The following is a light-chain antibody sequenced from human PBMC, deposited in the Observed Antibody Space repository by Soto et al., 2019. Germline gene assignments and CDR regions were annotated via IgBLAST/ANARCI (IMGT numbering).Light chain of an antibody. Sequence: AILMTQSPSSLSASTGDRVTITCRASQGISSYLAWYQQKPGKAPKLLIYAASTLQSGVPSRFSGSGSGTDFTLTISCLQSEDFATYYCQQYYSYPLITFGQGTRLEI. J-gene: IGKJ5*01. V-gene: IGKV1-8*01. CDR1: QGISSY. CDR2: AAS. CDR3: QQYYSYPLIT.